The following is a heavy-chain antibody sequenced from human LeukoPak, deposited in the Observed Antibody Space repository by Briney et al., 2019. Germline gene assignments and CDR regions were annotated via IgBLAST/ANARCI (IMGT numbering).Heavy chain of an antibody. CDR1: GGTFSSYA. Sequence: SVKVSCKASGGTFSSYAIIWVRQAPGQGLEWMGGIIPIFGTANYAQKFQGRVTITTDESTSTAYMELSSLGSEDTAVYYCARDRPYCSGGSCYLNWFDPWGQGTLVTVSS. D-gene: IGHD2-15*01. V-gene: IGHV1-69*05. CDR3: ARDRPYCSGGSCYLNWFDP. CDR2: IIPIFGTA. J-gene: IGHJ5*02.